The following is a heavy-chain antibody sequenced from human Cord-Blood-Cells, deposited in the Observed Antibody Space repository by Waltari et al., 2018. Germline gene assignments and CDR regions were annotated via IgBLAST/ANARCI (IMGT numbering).Heavy chain of an antibody. CDR3: AKGPRGGFDY. CDR1: GFTFSSYG. Sequence: QVQLVESGGGVVQPGRSLRLSCAASGFTFSSYGMHWVRQAPGKGLEWVAVISYDGSNKYYADSVKGRFTISRDNSKNTLYLQMNSLRAEDTAVYYCAKGPRGGFDYWGQGTLVTVSS. D-gene: IGHD3-16*01. CDR2: ISYDGSNK. J-gene: IGHJ4*02. V-gene: IGHV3-30*18.